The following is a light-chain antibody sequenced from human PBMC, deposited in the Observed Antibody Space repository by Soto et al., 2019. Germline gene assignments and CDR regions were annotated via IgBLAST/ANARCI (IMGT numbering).Light chain of an antibody. CDR1: QSVSGNY. CDR3: QQYGSSPPYT. Sequence: EIVLTHSPGTLSLSPGERATLSCRASQSVSGNYLAWYQQKPGQSPRLLIYGSSDRATGIPDRFSGSGSGTDFTLTVSRVEPEGFAVYYCQQYGSSPPYTFGRGTQVEIQ. V-gene: IGKV3-20*01. J-gene: IGKJ2*01. CDR2: GSS.